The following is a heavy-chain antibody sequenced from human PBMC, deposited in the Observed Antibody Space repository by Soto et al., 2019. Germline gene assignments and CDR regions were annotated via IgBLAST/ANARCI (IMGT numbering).Heavy chain of an antibody. CDR1: GGSIISGGYY. CDR2: IYYNGNT. CDR3: ARCSLVVIPVPGFDP. V-gene: IGHV4-31*03. D-gene: IGHD2-15*01. J-gene: IGHJ5*02. Sequence: SETLSLTCTVSGGSIISGGYYWSWIRQHPGRGLEWIGYIYYNGNTYYNPSLKSRVTVSVDTSKNQFSLNVRSVTDADTAVYYCARCSLVVIPVPGFDPWGQGTLVTVSS.